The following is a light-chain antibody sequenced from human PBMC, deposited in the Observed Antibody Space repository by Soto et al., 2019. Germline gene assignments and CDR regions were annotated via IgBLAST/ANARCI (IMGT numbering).Light chain of an antibody. V-gene: IGKV3-20*01. CDR1: QSVSSSY. CDR3: QQYGCSPLT. J-gene: IGKJ3*01. CDR2: GAS. Sequence: EIVLTQSPGTLSLSPGERATLSCRASQSVSSSYLAWYQQKPGQAPRLLIYGASSRATGIPDRFSGSGSGTDFTLTISRLEPEDFSVYYCQQYGCSPLTFCPGPKAAIK.